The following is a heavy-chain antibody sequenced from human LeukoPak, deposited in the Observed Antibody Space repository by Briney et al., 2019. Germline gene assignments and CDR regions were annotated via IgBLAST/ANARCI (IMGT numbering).Heavy chain of an antibody. D-gene: IGHD2-8*01. CDR2: MNPNSGNT. CDR3: ARSGGTRYYYYTHV. J-gene: IGHJ6*03. CDR1: GYTFTSYD. Sequence: ASVKVSCKASGYTFTSYDINWVRQATGQGLEWMGWMNPNSGNTGYAQKFQGRVTMTRNTSISTAYMELSSLRSEDTAVYYCARSGGTRYYYYTHVWGKGTTVTVSS. V-gene: IGHV1-8*01.